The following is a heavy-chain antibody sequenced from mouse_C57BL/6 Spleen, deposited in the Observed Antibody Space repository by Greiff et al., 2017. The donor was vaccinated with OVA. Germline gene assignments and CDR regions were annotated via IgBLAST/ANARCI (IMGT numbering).Heavy chain of an antibody. CDR2: INPGSGGT. V-gene: IGHV1-54*01. CDR1: GYAFTNYL. J-gene: IGHJ2*01. Sequence: VKLMESGAELVRPGTSVKVSCKASGYAFTNYLIEWVKQRPGQGLEWIGVINPGSGGTNYNEKFKGKATLTADKSSSTAYMQLSSLTSEDSAVYFCARSRDSDYFDYWGQGTTLTVSS. CDR3: ARSRDSDYFDY.